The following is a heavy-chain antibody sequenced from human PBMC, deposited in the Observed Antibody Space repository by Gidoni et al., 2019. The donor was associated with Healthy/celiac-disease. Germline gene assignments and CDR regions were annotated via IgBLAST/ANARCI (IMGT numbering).Heavy chain of an antibody. Sequence: QVQLVQSGAEVKKPGASVKVSCKVSGYTLTELSMHWVRPAPGKGLEWMGGFDPEDGETIYAQKFQGRVTMTEDTSTDTAYMELSSLRSEDTAVYYCATGPRRVVVPAAMHSFHIPTEAHYYYYYMDVWGKGTTVTVSS. CDR2: FDPEDGET. CDR3: ATGPRRVVVPAAMHSFHIPTEAHYYYYYMDV. J-gene: IGHJ6*03. V-gene: IGHV1-24*01. D-gene: IGHD2-2*01. CDR1: GYTLTELS.